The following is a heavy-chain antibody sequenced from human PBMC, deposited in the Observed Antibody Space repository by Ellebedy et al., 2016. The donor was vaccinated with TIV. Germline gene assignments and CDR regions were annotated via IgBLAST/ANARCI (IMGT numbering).Heavy chain of an antibody. D-gene: IGHD3-22*01. CDR2: IYNSGST. V-gene: IGHV4-59*01. Sequence: MPSETLSLTCTVSGGSISSYYWSWIRQPPGKGLEWIGYIYNSGSTNYNPSLKSRVTISVDTSKTQFSLKLNSVTAADTAVHYCARRQTNYDRSGYYWGENWFDPWGQGTLVTVSS. CDR1: GGSISSYY. J-gene: IGHJ5*02. CDR3: ARRQTNYDRSGYYWGENWFDP.